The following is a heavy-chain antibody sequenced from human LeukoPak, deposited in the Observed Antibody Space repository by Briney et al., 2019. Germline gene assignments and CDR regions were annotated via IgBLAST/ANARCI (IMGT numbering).Heavy chain of an antibody. Sequence: GGSLRLSCVASKFTFSSYAMSWVRQAPGKGLEWVAAISGGSGSKYYADSVKGRFTISRDNSKNTLYLQMHSLSPEDTAVYYCAKGTYYYGSGSYYVFDYWGQGTLVTVSS. CDR2: ISGGSGSK. CDR1: KFTFSSYA. V-gene: IGHV3-23*01. CDR3: AKGTYYYGSGSYYVFDY. J-gene: IGHJ4*02. D-gene: IGHD3-10*01.